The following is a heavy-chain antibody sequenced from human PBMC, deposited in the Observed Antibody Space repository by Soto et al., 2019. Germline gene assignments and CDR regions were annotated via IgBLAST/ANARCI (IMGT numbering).Heavy chain of an antibody. D-gene: IGHD2-21*01. CDR1: GLTFGDHY. CDR3: SILEGA. J-gene: IGHJ5*02. V-gene: IGHV3-72*01. CDR2: SRNKAKSYST. Sequence: EVQLVESGGGLVQSGGSLTLSCAVSGLTFGDHYMGWVRQAPGKGLEWVARSRNKAKSYSTDFAASVKGRFTISRDESKNSLNLQMNSLMTEDTAVYYCSILEGAWGQGTLVTVSS.